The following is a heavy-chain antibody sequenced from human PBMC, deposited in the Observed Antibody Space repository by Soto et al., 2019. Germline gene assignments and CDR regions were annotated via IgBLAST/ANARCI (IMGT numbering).Heavy chain of an antibody. D-gene: IGHD2-15*01. J-gene: IGHJ4*02. CDR2: IYSGGST. CDR1: GFTVSSNY. CDR3: ARDRSWYGRQYYFDY. Sequence: PGGSLRLSCAASGFTVSSNYMSGVRQAPGKGLEWVSVIYSGGSTYYADSVKGRFTISRDNSKNTLYLQMNSLRAEDTAVYYCARDRSWYGRQYYFDYWGQGTLVTVSS. V-gene: IGHV3-66*01.